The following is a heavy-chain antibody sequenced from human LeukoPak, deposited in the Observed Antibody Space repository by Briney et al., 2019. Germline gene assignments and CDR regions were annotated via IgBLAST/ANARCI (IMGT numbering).Heavy chain of an antibody. CDR3: ARYSGYNPPPTYYYDSSGFDY. V-gene: IGHV4-59*01. CDR2: IYYSGST. CDR1: GGSISSYD. Sequence: SETLSLTCTVSGGSISSYDWSWIRQPPGKGLEWIGYIYYSGSTNYNPSLKSRVTISVDTSKNQFSLKLSSVTAADTAVYYCARYSGYNPPPTYYYDSSGFDYWGQGTLVTVSS. D-gene: IGHD3-22*01. J-gene: IGHJ4*02.